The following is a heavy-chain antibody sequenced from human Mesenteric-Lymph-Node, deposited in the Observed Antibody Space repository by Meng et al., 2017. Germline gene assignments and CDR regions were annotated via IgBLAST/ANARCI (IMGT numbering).Heavy chain of an antibody. CDR2: ISWNSGSI. V-gene: IGHV3-9*03. CDR1: GFTFDDYA. D-gene: IGHD6-25*01. Sequence: SLKISCAASGFTFDDYAMHWVRQAPGKGLEWVSGISWNSGSIGYADSVKGRFTISRDNAKNSLYLQMNSLRAEDMALYYCARSSVMAFDIWGQGTMVTVSS. CDR3: ARSSVMAFDI. J-gene: IGHJ3*02.